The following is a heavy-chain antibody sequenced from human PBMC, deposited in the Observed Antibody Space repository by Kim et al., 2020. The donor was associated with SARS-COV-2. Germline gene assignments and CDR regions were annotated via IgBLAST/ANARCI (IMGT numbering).Heavy chain of an antibody. Sequence: SETLSLTCAVYGGSFSGYYWSWIRQPPGKGLEWIGEINHSGSTNYNPSLKSRVTISVDTSKNQFSLKLSSVTAADTAVYYCARVFQGHYGSGRIDYWGQGTLVTISS. J-gene: IGHJ4*02. CDR2: INHSGST. D-gene: IGHD3-10*01. V-gene: IGHV4-34*01. CDR1: GGSFSGYY. CDR3: ARVFQGHYGSGRIDY.